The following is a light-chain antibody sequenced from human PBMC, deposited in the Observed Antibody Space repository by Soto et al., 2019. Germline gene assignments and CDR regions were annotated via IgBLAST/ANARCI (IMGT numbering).Light chain of an antibody. V-gene: IGKV3-11*01. CDR3: QQRSNWPLT. J-gene: IGKJ4*01. CDR1: QSVSSY. CDR2: DAS. Sequence: EIVLTQSPATLSLSPGERATLSCRASQSVSSYLAWYQQKPGQAPRLLIYDASNRATGLPARFIGSGSGTDFTLTISCLAPEDFAVYYYQQRSNWPLTFGGGTKVEIK.